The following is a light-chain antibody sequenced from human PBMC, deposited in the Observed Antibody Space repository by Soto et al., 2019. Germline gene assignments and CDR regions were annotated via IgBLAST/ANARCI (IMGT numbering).Light chain of an antibody. V-gene: IGKV3-11*01. J-gene: IGKJ1*01. Sequence: IVLTQSPATLSLSPGKRSSLSCRASQNISNYLIWYQQKPGQAPRLLIYDVSNRATGIPARFSGSGSGTDFTLTISSLEPEDFAVYYCQQRSNSPRTFGQGTKVEVK. CDR1: QNISNY. CDR2: DVS. CDR3: QQRSNSPRT.